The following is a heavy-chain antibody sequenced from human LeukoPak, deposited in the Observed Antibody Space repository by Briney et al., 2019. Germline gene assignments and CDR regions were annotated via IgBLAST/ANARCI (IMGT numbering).Heavy chain of an antibody. V-gene: IGHV3-15*01. Sequence: PGGSLRLSCAASGITFSNAWMTWVRQAPGKGLEWVGRIYGSSNGETTDYGAPVKGRFTMSRDDSKNTLYLQMNSLKTEDTAVYYCTTYSSGSCPSWGQGTLVTVSS. CDR2: IYGSSNGETT. D-gene: IGHD6-19*01. J-gene: IGHJ5*02. CDR3: TTYSSGSCPS. CDR1: GITFSNAW.